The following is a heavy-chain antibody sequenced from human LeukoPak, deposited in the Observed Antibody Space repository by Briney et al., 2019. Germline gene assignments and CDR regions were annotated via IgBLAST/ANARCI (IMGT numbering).Heavy chain of an antibody. CDR1: GFTFSDSA. V-gene: IGHV3-73*01. CDR2: IRNKANGYAT. Sequence: GGSLRLSCAASGFTFSDSAMHWVRQASGKRLEWVGRIRNKANGYATTYAASVRGRFTISRDDSMNTAYLQMNSLKAEDTAVYYCARVRYSDSSVLTRKRSYYFDYWGQGTLVTVSS. D-gene: IGHD3-22*01. J-gene: IGHJ4*02. CDR3: ARVRYSDSSVLTRKRSYYFDY.